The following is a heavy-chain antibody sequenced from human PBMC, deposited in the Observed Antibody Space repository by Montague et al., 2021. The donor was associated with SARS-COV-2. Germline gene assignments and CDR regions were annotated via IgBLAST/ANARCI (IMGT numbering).Heavy chain of an antibody. V-gene: IGHV4-39*01. D-gene: IGHD2-8*01. CDR2: IYYTGRT. Sequence: SETLSLTCTVSGGSISSPDYYWGWIRQPPGKGLEWIGSIYYTGRTKYNPSLRSRVSISVDTSKNHFSLSLSSVTAADTAVYFCARQLPSYCATNKWYPYSFDGWGQGALVTVSS. CDR1: GGSISSPDYY. CDR3: ARQLPSYCATNKWYPYSFDG. J-gene: IGHJ4*02.